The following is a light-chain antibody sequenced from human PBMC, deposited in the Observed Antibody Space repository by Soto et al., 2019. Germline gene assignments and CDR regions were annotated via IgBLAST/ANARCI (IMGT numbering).Light chain of an antibody. Sequence: QSALTQPASVSGSPGQSITISCTGTSSDVGGYNYVSWYQQHPVRAPKLMIYDVTNRPSGVYDRFSGSKSGNTASLTISGLQAEDEDDDYCSSYTSSSTPYVFGTGTKLTVL. CDR3: SSYTSSSTPYV. J-gene: IGLJ1*01. CDR1: SSDVGGYNY. V-gene: IGLV2-14*01. CDR2: DVT.